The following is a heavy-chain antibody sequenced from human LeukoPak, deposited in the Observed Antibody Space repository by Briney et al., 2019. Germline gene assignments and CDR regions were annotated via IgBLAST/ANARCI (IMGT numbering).Heavy chain of an antibody. CDR2: INPNSGNT. J-gene: IGHJ4*02. Sequence: GASVKVSCKASGYTFTGYYMHWVRQAPGQGLEWMGWINPNSGNTGYAQKFQGRVTMTRNTSISTAYMELSSLRSEDTAVYYCARRSIAARPYFDYWGQGTLVTVSS. CDR3: ARRSIAARPYFDY. V-gene: IGHV1-8*02. CDR1: GYTFTGYY. D-gene: IGHD6-6*01.